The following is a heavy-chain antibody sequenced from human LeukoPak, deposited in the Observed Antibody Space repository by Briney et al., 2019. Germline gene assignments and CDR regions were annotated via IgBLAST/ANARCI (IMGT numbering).Heavy chain of an antibody. CDR2: INPNSGGT. CDR3: ARGFYSSGWYLRDYYYGMDV. Sequence: ASVKVSYKASGYTFTGYYMHWVRQAPGQGLEWMGWINPNSGGTNYAQKFQGRVTMTRDTSISTAYMELSRLRSDDTAVYYCARGFYSSGWYLRDYYYGMDVWGQGTTDTVSS. CDR1: GYTFTGYY. J-gene: IGHJ6*02. D-gene: IGHD6-19*01. V-gene: IGHV1-2*02.